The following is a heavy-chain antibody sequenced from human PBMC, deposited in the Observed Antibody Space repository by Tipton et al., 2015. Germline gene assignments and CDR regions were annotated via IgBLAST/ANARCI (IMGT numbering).Heavy chain of an antibody. D-gene: IGHD3-9*01. J-gene: IGHJ2*01. CDR1: GGSISSYY. CDR3: ARGDDILAYLYFDL. Sequence: TLSLTCTVSGGSISSYYWSWIRQPAGKGLEWIGRIQTSGNTNYNPSLKSRVTMSADTSKNQSSLKLSSVTAADTAVYYCARGDDILAYLYFDLWGRGTLVSVSS. CDR2: IQTSGNT. V-gene: IGHV4-4*07.